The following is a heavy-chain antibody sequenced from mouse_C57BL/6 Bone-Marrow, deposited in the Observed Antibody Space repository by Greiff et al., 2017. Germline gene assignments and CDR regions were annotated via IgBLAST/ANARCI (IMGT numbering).Heavy chain of an antibody. V-gene: IGHV5-17*01. Sequence: EVKVVESGGGLVKPGGSLKLSCAASGFTFSDYGMHWVRQAPEKGLEWVAYISSGSSTIDYADTVKGRFTIPRDNAKNTLFLQMTSLRSEDTAMYYFARIPTQDAMDYWGQGTSVTVSS. J-gene: IGHJ4*01. CDR2: ISSGSSTI. D-gene: IGHD1-1*01. CDR1: GFTFSDYG. CDR3: ARIPTQDAMDY.